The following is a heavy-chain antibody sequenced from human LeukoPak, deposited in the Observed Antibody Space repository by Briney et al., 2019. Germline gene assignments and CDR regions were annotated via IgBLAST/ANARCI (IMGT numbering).Heavy chain of an antibody. Sequence: SQTLSLTCAVSGGSISSGGYSWSWIRQPPGKGLEWIGYIYHSGSTYYNPSLKSRVTISVDRSKNLFSLKLSSVTAADTAVYYCARAYYYDSSGYQYNWFDPWGQGTLVTVSS. CDR2: IYHSGST. D-gene: IGHD3-22*01. J-gene: IGHJ5*02. V-gene: IGHV4-30-2*01. CDR1: GGSISSGGYS. CDR3: ARAYYYDSSGYQYNWFDP.